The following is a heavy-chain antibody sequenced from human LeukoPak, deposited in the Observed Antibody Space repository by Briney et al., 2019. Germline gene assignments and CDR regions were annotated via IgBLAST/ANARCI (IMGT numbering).Heavy chain of an antibody. J-gene: IGHJ5*02. V-gene: IGHV1-24*01. CDR1: GYTLTELS. CDR3: ARLNMVRGVPGWFDP. D-gene: IGHD3-10*01. CDR2: FDPEDGET. Sequence: ASVKVSCKVSGYTLTELSMHWVRQAPGKGLEWMGGFDPEDGETIYAQKLQGRVTMTTDTSTSTAYMELRSLRSDDTAVYYCARLNMVRGVPGWFDPWGQGTLVTVSS.